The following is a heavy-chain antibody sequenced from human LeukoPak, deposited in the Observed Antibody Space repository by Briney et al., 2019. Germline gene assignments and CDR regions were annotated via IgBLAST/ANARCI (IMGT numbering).Heavy chain of an antibody. Sequence: PGGSLRLSCAASAFTFSNYDMSWVRQAPGKGLEWVSAIRGGGGNTYYADSAKGRFTISRDNSRNTLYLQMNSLRAEDTAVYYCAKVTWYSGRSWGQGTLVTVSS. CDR3: AKVTWYSGRS. CDR2: IRGGGGNT. V-gene: IGHV3-23*01. J-gene: IGHJ5*02. CDR1: AFTFSNYD. D-gene: IGHD1-26*01.